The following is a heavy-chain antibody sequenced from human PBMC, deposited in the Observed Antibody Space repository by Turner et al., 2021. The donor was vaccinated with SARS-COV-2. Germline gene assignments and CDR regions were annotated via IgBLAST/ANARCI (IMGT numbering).Heavy chain of an antibody. CDR2: ISYDGSNK. V-gene: IGHV3-30*18. Sequence: QVQLVESGGGVVQPGGSLRLSCAASGFTFSTYGVHWVRQAPGKGLEWVAVISYDGSNKYYADSVKGRFTISRDNSKNTLYLQMNSLRAEDTAVYYCAKSGGMYCSGGNCYSSYFDYWGQGTLVTVSS. CDR3: AKSGGMYCSGGNCYSSYFDY. CDR1: GFTFSTYG. J-gene: IGHJ4*02. D-gene: IGHD2-15*01.